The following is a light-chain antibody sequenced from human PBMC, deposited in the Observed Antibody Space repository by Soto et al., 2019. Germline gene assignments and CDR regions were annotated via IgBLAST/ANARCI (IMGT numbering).Light chain of an antibody. CDR3: QQTYSPPIT. V-gene: IGKV1-39*01. CDR1: QTISSH. J-gene: IGKJ5*01. Sequence: DILMTQSPSSLSASVGDRVTITCRAGQTISSHLNWYQQTPGKVPKVLIYAASSLQSEVPSRFSGSGSGTNFNLTITSLQPEDFATYFCQQTYSPPITFGQGTRLEIK. CDR2: AAS.